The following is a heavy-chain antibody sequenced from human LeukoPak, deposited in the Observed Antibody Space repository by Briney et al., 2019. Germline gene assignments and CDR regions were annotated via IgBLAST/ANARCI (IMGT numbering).Heavy chain of an antibody. CDR2: INHSGST. Sequence: PSETLSLTCAAYGWSFSGYYWSWIRQPPGKGLEWIGEINHSGSTNYNPSLKSRVTISVDTSKKQYSLKLSYVTAADTAVYYSARAGYCTGGVCYPDAFDIWGQGTMVTVSS. J-gene: IGHJ3*02. D-gene: IGHD2-8*02. CDR1: GWSFSGYY. V-gene: IGHV4-34*01. CDR3: ARAGYCTGGVCYPDAFDI.